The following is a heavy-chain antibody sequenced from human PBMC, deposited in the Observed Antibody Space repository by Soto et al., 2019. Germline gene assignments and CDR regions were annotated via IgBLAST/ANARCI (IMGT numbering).Heavy chain of an antibody. CDR3: ARGVGSGSYYNQYNWFDP. CDR2: INVYNGNT. V-gene: IGHV1-18*01. D-gene: IGHD3-10*01. Sequence: QVQLVQSGGEVKKPGASVKVSCKASGYTFTNYGISWVRQAPGQGLEWMGWINVYNGNTKYAQKVQGRVTMTTDTSTSTAYMERRSRRSDDTAVYYCARGVGSGSYYNQYNWFDPWGKGTLVTVSS. CDR1: GYTFTNYG. J-gene: IGHJ5*02.